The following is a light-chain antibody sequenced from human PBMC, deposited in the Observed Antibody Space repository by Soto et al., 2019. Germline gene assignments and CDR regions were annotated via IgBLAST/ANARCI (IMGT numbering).Light chain of an antibody. CDR2: AAS. CDR3: QQLNSNPLP. Sequence: DIQLTQSPSFLSASVGDRVTITCRASQGISSYLAWYQQKPGKAPKLLIYAASTLQSGVPSRFSGSGSGTEFTLTIISLQPADDSTYYCQQLNSNPLPFGGGTKVEIK. V-gene: IGKV1-9*01. CDR1: QGISSY. J-gene: IGKJ4*01.